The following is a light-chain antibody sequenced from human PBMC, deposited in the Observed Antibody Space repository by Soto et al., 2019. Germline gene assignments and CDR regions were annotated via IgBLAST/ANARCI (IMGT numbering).Light chain of an antibody. CDR3: QLYGNSPPMYT. CDR2: GAS. V-gene: IGKV3-20*01. CDR1: QSISSSY. Sequence: ELVLTQSPGTLSLSPGKRATLSCRASQSISSSYLAWYQQRPGQAPRLLIYGASSRATGIPDRFSGSGSGTEFTLTISRLEPEDFAVYYCQLYGNSPPMYTFGQGTKVDIK. J-gene: IGKJ2*01.